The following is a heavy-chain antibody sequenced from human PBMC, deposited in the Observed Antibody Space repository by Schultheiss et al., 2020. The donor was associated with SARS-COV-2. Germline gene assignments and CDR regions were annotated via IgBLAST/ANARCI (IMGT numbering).Heavy chain of an antibody. CDR2: INPNSGGT. D-gene: IGHD7-27*01. Sequence: ASVKVSCKASGYTFTGYYMHWVRQAPGQGLEWMGWINPNSGGTNYAQKFQGRVTMTRDTSITTAYMELSSLRSDDTAVYYCAIVNWGPEGAFDIWGQGTMVTVSS. J-gene: IGHJ3*02. CDR3: AIVNWGPEGAFDI. CDR1: GYTFTGYY. V-gene: IGHV1-2*02.